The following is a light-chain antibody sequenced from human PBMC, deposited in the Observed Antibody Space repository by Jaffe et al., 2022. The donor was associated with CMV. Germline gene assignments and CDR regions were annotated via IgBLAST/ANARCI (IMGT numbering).Light chain of an antibody. Sequence: ILLTQSPGTLSLSPGERATLSCRASQSISSTYLAWYQQKPGQAPRLLIYGASSRATGIPDRFSGSGSGTDFTLTISRLEPEDFAVYYCQQYAGSPPLTFGGGTKVEIK. J-gene: IGKJ4*01. CDR2: GAS. CDR3: QQYAGSPPLT. V-gene: IGKV3-20*01. CDR1: QSISSTY.